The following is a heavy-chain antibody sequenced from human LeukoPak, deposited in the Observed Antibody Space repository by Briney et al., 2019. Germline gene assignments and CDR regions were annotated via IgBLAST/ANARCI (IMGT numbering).Heavy chain of an antibody. Sequence: SETLSLTCTVSRGSISSGNYYWSWIRQPAGKGLEWIGRFHTRGSTNYNPSLKSRVIISVDTSKNQFSLKLNSVTAADTAAYYCARVDGSCSGGSCPSGNWFDPWGQGTLVTVSS. CDR3: ARVDGSCSGGSCPSGNWFDP. CDR1: RGSISSGNYY. CDR2: FHTRGST. V-gene: IGHV4-61*02. J-gene: IGHJ5*02. D-gene: IGHD2-15*01.